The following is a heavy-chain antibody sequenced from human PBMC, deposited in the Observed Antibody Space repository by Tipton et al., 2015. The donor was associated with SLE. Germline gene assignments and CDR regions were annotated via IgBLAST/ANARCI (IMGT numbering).Heavy chain of an antibody. D-gene: IGHD6-6*01. CDR3: ARGQLGGSGDL. CDR2: VYYSGTT. Sequence: TLSLTCTISGASVSDFHWSWIRQSPGKGLEWIGYVYYSGTTNYNPSLKSRVSMSIDRSKDQISLRLNSMTAADTAVYYCARGQLGGSGDLWGQGTLVTVS. V-gene: IGHV4-59*02. CDR1: GASVSDFH. J-gene: IGHJ5*02.